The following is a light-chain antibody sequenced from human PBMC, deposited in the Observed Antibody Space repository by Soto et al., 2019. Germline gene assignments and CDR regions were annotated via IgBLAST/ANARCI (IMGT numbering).Light chain of an antibody. CDR1: QSVSSF. CDR3: QQRSNWPIT. CDR2: DAV. J-gene: IGKJ5*01. V-gene: IGKV3-11*01. Sequence: EIVLTQSPATLSLSPWERATLSCRASQSVSSFLAWYQQKPGQAPRLLIYDAVNRAPGIPARFSGSGSGTDFTLTISSLEPEDFALYYCQQRSNWPITFGQGTRLEIK.